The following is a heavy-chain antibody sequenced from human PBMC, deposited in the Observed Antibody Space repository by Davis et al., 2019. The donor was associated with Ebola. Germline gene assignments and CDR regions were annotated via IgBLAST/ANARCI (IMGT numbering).Heavy chain of an antibody. CDR2: ISYDGGAA. V-gene: IGHV3-30-3*01. D-gene: IGHD3-10*01. Sequence: GESLKISCAASGFTFSNYAMHWVRQAPGKGLEWVALISYDGGAADYADSVKGRFTISRDNSKNMLYLEMTTLRAEDTAVYYCIQDPNWELGYWGQGTLVTVS. CDR1: GFTFSNYA. J-gene: IGHJ4*02. CDR3: IQDPNWELGY.